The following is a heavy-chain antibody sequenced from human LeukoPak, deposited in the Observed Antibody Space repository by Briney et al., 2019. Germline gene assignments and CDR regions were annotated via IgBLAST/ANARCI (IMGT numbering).Heavy chain of an antibody. CDR1: GFTFSSYA. V-gene: IGHV3-23*01. J-gene: IGHJ6*02. Sequence: GGSLRLSCTASGFTFSSYAMNWVRQAPGKGLEWVSGIGAGGTFTYYADSVKGRFTISRDNSRNTLYLQMNSLRVEDTAVYYCARVGCSGGRCPGYGMDVWGQGTTVTVSS. CDR2: IGAGGTFT. CDR3: ARVGCSGGRCPGYGMDV. D-gene: IGHD2-15*01.